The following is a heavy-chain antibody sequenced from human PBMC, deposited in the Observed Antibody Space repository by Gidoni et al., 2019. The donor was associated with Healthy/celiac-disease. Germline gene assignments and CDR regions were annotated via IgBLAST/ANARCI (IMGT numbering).Heavy chain of an antibody. D-gene: IGHD6-13*01. CDR2: INPNSGGT. CDR1: GSTFTGYY. Sequence: QVQLVQSGAEVKKPGASLKVSCKASGSTFTGYYMPWVRQAPGQGLEWMGRINPNSGGTNYAQKFQGRVTMTRDTSISTAYMELSRLRSDDTAVYYCARGIAAADAFDIWGQGTMVTVSS. J-gene: IGHJ3*02. CDR3: ARGIAAADAFDI. V-gene: IGHV1-2*06.